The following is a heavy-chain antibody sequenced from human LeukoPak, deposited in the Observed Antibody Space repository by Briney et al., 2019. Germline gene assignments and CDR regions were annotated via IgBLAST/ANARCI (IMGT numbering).Heavy chain of an antibody. V-gene: IGHV1-2*02. D-gene: IGHD2-2*01. CDR1: GYTFTGYY. CDR3: ARVPRMGCSSTSCYRFDY. J-gene: IGHJ4*02. CDR2: INPNSGGT. Sequence: ASVKVSCKASGYTFTGYYMHWVRQAPGQGLEWMGWINPNSGGTNYAQKFQGRVTMTRDTSISTAYMELSRLRSDDTAVYYCARVPRMGCSSTSCYRFDYCVQGTRITVSS.